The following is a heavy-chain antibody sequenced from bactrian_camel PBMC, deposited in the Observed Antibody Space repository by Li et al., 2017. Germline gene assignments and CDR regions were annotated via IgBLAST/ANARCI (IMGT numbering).Heavy chain of an antibody. J-gene: IGHJ4*01. CDR3: KAEDKYQLRGFCPPL. CDR1: GAFSGRYC. Sequence: QVQLVESGGGSVQAGGSLRLSCAASGAFSGRYCMAWHRQIPGEGREAVATIDSEGSTNYAESVSGRFTISKDNAKTTVSLQMNSLKPEDTATYYCKAEDKYQLRGFCPPLWGQGTQVTVS. V-gene: IGHV3S53*01. CDR2: IDSEGST.